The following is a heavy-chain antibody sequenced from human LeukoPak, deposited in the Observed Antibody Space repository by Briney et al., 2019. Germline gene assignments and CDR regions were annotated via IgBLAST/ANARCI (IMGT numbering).Heavy chain of an antibody. V-gene: IGHV3-23*01. J-gene: IGHJ2*01. CDR3: AKYDGRNPNWYFDL. CDR2: LSGSGGST. Sequence: PGGSLRLSCAASGFTFSSYAMSWVRQAPGKGLEWVSTLSGSGGSTYYADSVRGRFTISRDNSKSTLYLQMNSLRAEDTAVYYCAKYDGRNPNWYFDLWGRGTLVTVSS. CDR1: GFTFSSYA. D-gene: IGHD3-16*01.